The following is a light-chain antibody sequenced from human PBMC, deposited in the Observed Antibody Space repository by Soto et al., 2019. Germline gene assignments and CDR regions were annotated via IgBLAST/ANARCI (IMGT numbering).Light chain of an antibody. V-gene: IGKV1-8*01. CDR3: QQYYSYPYT. CDR1: QGISTY. Sequence: AIRMTQSPSSFSASTGDRVTITCRASQGISTYLAWYQQKPGKAPMLLIYAASTLQSGVPSKFRGSGSGTDFTLTISGLQSEDFATYYCQQYYSYPYTFGQGTKLEIK. J-gene: IGKJ2*01. CDR2: AAS.